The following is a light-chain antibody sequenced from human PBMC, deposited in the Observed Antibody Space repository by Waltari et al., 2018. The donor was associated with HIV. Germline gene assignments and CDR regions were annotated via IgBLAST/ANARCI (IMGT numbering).Light chain of an antibody. V-gene: IGKV1-5*03. CDR2: KAS. Sequence: DLRMTQTPSTLSTSVGDRVTITCRASQTISSWLAWYQQKPGKAPKVLIYKASSLESGVPSRFSGSGSGTEFTLTISSLQPDDSATYYCQQYLNYPYTFGQGTKVEIK. CDR1: QTISSW. CDR3: QQYLNYPYT. J-gene: IGKJ2*01.